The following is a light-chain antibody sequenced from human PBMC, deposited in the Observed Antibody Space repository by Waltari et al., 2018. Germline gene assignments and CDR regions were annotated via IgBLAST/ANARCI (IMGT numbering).Light chain of an antibody. CDR2: GAS. J-gene: IGKJ1*01. Sequence: ETGLTHAPSTLSLSPCARATLSCMTRQSVSRTLAWYHQKPGQDPKLLIYGASIRSNGIPARFTGRGSGTDFSLTISSLESEDFAVYFCQQYVSLPGKFGQGTKVEMK. CDR3: QQYVSLPGK. V-gene: IGKV3-20*01. CDR1: QSVSRT.